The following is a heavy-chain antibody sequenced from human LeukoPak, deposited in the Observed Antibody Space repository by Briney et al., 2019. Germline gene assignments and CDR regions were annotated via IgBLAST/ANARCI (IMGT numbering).Heavy chain of an antibody. D-gene: IGHD2-8*02. J-gene: IGHJ4*02. CDR1: GGSISSSSYY. Sequence: PSETLSLTCTVSGGSISSSSYYWGWIRQPPGKGLEWIGSIYYSGSTYYNPSLKSRVTISVDTSKNQFSLKLSSVTAADTAVYYCARRWVGPWYYFDYWGQGTLVIVSS. V-gene: IGHV4-39*01. CDR2: IYYSGST. CDR3: ARRWVGPWYYFDY.